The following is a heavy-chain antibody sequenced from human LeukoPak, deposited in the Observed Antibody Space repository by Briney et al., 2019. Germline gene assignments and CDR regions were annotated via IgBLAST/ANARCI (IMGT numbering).Heavy chain of an antibody. CDR1: GFTFSSYS. CDR3: ATSSGWYGWAFDY. CDR2: ISSSSSYI. J-gene: IGHJ4*02. D-gene: IGHD6-19*01. Sequence: GESLRLSCAASGFTFSSYSMNWVRQAPGKGLEWVSSISSSSSYIYYADSVKGRFTISRDNAKNSLYLQMNSLRAEDTAVYYCATSSGWYGWAFDYWGQGTLVTVSS. V-gene: IGHV3-21*01.